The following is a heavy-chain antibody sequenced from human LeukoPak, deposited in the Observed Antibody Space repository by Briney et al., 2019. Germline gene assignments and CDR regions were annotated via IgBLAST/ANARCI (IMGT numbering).Heavy chain of an antibody. CDR3: ARWAPVVPAANLRYYYGMDV. CDR1: GGSISSYY. V-gene: IGHV4-59*01. Sequence: SETLSLTCTVSGGSISSYYWSWIRQPPGKGLEWLGYIYYSGSTNYNPSLKSRVTISVDTSKNQFSLKLSSVTAADTAVYYCARWAPVVPAANLRYYYGMDVWGQGTTVTVSS. CDR2: IYYSGST. D-gene: IGHD2-2*01. J-gene: IGHJ6*02.